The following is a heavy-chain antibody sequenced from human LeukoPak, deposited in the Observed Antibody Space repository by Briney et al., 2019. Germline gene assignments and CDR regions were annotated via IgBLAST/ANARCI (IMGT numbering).Heavy chain of an antibody. J-gene: IGHJ4*02. V-gene: IGHV3-23*01. Sequence: GGSLRLSCAASGGTFSNHAMSWVRQAPGKGLQWVSVISGSGRTTEYADSVKGRFTISRDNSKNTLSLQMNSLRVEDTAIYYCAKNVVVKRYFDYWGQGTLITVSS. CDR1: GGTFSNHA. D-gene: IGHD2-15*01. CDR3: AKNVVVKRYFDY. CDR2: ISGSGRTT.